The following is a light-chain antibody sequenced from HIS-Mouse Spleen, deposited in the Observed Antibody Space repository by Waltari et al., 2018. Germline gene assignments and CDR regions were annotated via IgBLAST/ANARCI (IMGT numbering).Light chain of an antibody. CDR2: DVS. CDR3: SSYTSSSTEV. J-gene: IGLJ2*01. CDR1: SSDVGGYNY. Sequence: QSALTQPASVSRSPGQSITISCTGTSSDVGGYNYVSWYQQHPGKAPTPMIYDVSNRPSGVSNRFSGSKSGNTASLTISGLQAEDEADYYCSSYTSSSTEVFGGGTKLTVL. V-gene: IGLV2-14*03.